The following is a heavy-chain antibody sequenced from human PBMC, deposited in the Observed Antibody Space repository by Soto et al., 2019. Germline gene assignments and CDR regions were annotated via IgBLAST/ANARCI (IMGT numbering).Heavy chain of an antibody. D-gene: IGHD1-26*01. CDR3: ARDGRSDDAFDI. CDR1: GGTFSNYA. CDR2: IIPIFGTP. V-gene: IGHV1-69*12. Sequence: QVQLVQSGAEVKKPGSSVKVSCKASGGTFSNYAISWVRQAPGQGLEWMGGIIPIFGTPNYAQKFQGRVTITADESTSTVYMELSCLRSEDTAVYYCARDGRSDDAFDIWGQGTMVTVSS. J-gene: IGHJ3*02.